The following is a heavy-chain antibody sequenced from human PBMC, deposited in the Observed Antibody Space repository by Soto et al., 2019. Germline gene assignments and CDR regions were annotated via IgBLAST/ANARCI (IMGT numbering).Heavy chain of an antibody. Sequence: QVQLVQSGGEVKRPGASVKVSCKTSGYTFSNYGITWVRQAPGQPLEWLGWISLYSDGTNYAQKFQGRVSMTTDTYTTTAYMELRSLRSYDTAVYYCARVVPGAEAWFGPWGQGTLVTVSS. CDR2: ISLYSDGT. V-gene: IGHV1-18*01. CDR1: GYTFSNYG. D-gene: IGHD2-2*01. J-gene: IGHJ5*02. CDR3: ARVVPGAEAWFGP.